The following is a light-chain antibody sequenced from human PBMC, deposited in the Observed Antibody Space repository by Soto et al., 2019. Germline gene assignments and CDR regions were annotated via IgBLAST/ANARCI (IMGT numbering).Light chain of an antibody. Sequence: DIQLTQSPSFLSASVGDRVTITCRASQGISSFLAWYQQKPGKAPKVLIYAASTLQSGVPSRFSGSRSGTEFTLTISSLQPEDFATYYCQQLNSYPYTFGQGTKLESK. CDR2: AAS. CDR1: QGISSF. J-gene: IGKJ2*01. CDR3: QQLNSYPYT. V-gene: IGKV1-9*01.